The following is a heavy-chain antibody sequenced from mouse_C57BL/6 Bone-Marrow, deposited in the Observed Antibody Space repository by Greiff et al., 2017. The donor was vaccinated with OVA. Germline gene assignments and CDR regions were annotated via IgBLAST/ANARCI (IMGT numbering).Heavy chain of an antibody. Sequence: VQLQHSGAELVKPGASVKLSCKASGYTFTSYWMHWVKQRPGRGLEWIGRIDPNSGGNKYNEKFKSKATLTVDKPSSTADMQLSSRTSEDSAVYYCARSADAWVAYWGQGTLVTVSA. CDR3: ARSADAWVAY. J-gene: IGHJ3*01. V-gene: IGHV1-72*01. CDR1: GYTFTSYW. CDR2: IDPNSGGN.